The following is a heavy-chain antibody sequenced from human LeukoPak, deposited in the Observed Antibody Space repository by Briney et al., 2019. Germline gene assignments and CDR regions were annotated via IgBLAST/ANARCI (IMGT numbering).Heavy chain of an antibody. J-gene: IGHJ4*02. Sequence: GGSLRLSCAASGFTFSSYAMSWVRQAPGKGLEWVSAISGSGGSTYYADSVKGRFTISRDNSKNTLYLQMNSLRAEDTAVYYCARYCGGDCYGGADYWGQGTLVTVSS. V-gene: IGHV3-23*01. D-gene: IGHD2-21*02. CDR2: ISGSGGST. CDR1: GFTFSSYA. CDR3: ARYCGGDCYGGADY.